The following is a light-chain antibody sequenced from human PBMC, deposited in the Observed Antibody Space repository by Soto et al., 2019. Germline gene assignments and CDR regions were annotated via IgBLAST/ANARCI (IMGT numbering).Light chain of an antibody. V-gene: IGLV2-14*01. Sequence: QSALTQPASVSGSPGQSITISCTGTSSDVGGYNYVSWYQQHPGKAPKLMIYDVSNRPSGVSNRFSGSKSGNTASLTISGLPAEDVADYYCSSYTSSSTLLYVFGTGTKLTVL. CDR3: SSYTSSSTLLYV. CDR1: SSDVGGYNY. CDR2: DVS. J-gene: IGLJ1*01.